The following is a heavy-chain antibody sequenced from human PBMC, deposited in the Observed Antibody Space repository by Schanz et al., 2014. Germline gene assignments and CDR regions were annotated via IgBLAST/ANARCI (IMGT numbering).Heavy chain of an antibody. CDR3: TTSGVYGFAV. Sequence: EVQLVESGGGLVQPGGSLKLSCAASGFTFSGSAIHWVRQASGKGLEWVGRIRSRVKDYATAYDVSVKGRFTISRDDSENTAYLQMSSLKTDDTAIYYCTTSGVYGFAVGGQGATVTVSS. V-gene: IGHV3-73*01. D-gene: IGHD2-8*01. CDR2: IRSRVKDYAT. CDR1: GFTFSGSA. J-gene: IGHJ6*02.